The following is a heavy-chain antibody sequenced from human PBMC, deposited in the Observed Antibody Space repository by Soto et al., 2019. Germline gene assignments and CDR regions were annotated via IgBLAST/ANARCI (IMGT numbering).Heavy chain of an antibody. D-gene: IGHD3-22*01. V-gene: IGHV3-23*01. CDR2: ISGRGGET. CDR3: AKEYYSDSSFDY. J-gene: IGHJ4*02. CDR1: GIIFSNYA. Sequence: GGSLRLSCATSGIIFSNYALSWVRQAPGKGLEWVSCISGRGGETYYADSVKGRFTISRDNSKNRLYLQMNSLRAEDTAIYYCAKEYYSDSSFDYWGQGTLVTVSS.